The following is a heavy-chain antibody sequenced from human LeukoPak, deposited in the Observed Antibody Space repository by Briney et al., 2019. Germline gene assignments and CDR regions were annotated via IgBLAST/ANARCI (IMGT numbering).Heavy chain of an antibody. CDR2: IIPILGIA. CDR1: GGTFSSYA. CDR3: AREGYYDSSGLSLRY. Sequence: GSSVKVSCKASGGTFSSYAISWVRQAPGQGLEWMGRIIPILGIANYAQKFQGRVTITADKSTSTAYMELSSLRSEDTAVYYCAREGYYDSSGLSLRYWGQGTLVTVSS. J-gene: IGHJ4*02. D-gene: IGHD3-22*01. V-gene: IGHV1-69*04.